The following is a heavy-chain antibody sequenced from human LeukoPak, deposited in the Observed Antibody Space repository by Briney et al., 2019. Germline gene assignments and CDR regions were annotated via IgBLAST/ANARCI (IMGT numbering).Heavy chain of an antibody. J-gene: IGHJ4*02. CDR1: GFTFSSYA. Sequence: GGPLRLSCAASGFTFSSYAMHWVRQAPGKGLEWVAVISYDGSYKYYADSVKGRFTISRDNSKNTLYLQMNSLRPEDTAVYYCARDPTNWNYVHYFDYWGQGTLVTVSS. D-gene: IGHD1-7*01. V-gene: IGHV3-30*14. CDR2: ISYDGSYK. CDR3: ARDPTNWNYVHYFDY.